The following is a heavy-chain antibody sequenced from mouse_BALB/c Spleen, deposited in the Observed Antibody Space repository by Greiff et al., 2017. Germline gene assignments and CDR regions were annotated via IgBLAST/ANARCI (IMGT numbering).Heavy chain of an antibody. J-gene: IGHJ4*01. D-gene: IGHD2-1*01. CDR1: GYSITSDYA. CDR3: ASGGNYPYYAMDY. Sequence: EVHLVESGPGLVKPSQSLSLTCTVTGYSITSDYAWNWIRQFPGNILEWMGYISYSGSTSYNPSLKSRISITRDTSNNQFFLQLNSVTTEDTATYYCASGGNYPYYAMDYWGQGTSGTVSA. CDR2: ISYSGST. V-gene: IGHV3-2*02.